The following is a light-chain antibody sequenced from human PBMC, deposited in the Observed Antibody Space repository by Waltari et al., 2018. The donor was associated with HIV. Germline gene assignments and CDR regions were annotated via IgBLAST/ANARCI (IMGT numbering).Light chain of an antibody. CDR1: SSNIGSNT. CDR3: AAWDDSLNSVV. J-gene: IGLJ2*01. V-gene: IGLV1-44*01. Sequence: QSVLTQQPSASGTPGQRVTISCSGSSSNIGSNTVNWYQQLPGTAPKLLFYSLYQRPSGVPDRFSASKSGTSASLAISGLQSEDEANYYCAAWDDSLNSVVFGGGTKLTVL. CDR2: SLY.